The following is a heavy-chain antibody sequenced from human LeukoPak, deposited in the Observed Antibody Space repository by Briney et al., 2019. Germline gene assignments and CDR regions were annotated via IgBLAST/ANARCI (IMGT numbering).Heavy chain of an antibody. CDR2: INHSGAT. V-gene: IGHV4-34*01. CDR3: ARRRNDFWSGYPDP. CDR1: GASFSGYY. D-gene: IGHD3-3*01. Sequence: SETLSLTCVVYGASFSGYYWSWIRQPPGQGLEWSGEINHSGATNYNPSLKSRVTISVDTSKNQFSLKLNSVTAADTAVYYCARRRNDFWSGYPDPWGQGTLVTVSS. J-gene: IGHJ5*02.